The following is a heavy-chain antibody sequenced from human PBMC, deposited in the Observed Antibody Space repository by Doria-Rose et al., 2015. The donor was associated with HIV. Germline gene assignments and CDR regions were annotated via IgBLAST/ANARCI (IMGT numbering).Heavy chain of an antibody. CDR3: ARIKSSRWYHKYYFDF. D-gene: IGHD6-13*01. CDR1: GVSLSSPGMG. V-gene: IGHV2-26*01. CDR2: IFSDDER. J-gene: IGHJ4*02. Sequence: QVTLKESGPVLVKPTETLTLTCTVSGVSLSSPGMGASWIRQPPGKALEWLANIFSDDERSYKTSLKSRLTISRGTSKSQVVVTMTDMDPVDTATYYCARIKSSRWYHKYYFDFWGQGTLVIVSA.